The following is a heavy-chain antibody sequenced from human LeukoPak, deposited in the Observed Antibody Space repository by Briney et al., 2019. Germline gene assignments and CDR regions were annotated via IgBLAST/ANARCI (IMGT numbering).Heavy chain of an antibody. CDR2: IYDNESP. Sequence: ASETLSLTCTVSGGSIRSHYWSWIRQPPGKGLEWIGYIYDNESPKYSPSLKSRVTISMDTSKNQFSLELSSVTTADTAVYYCARVDLGAVAGTVIDYWGQGTLVTVSS. J-gene: IGHJ4*02. CDR3: ARVDLGAVAGTVIDY. V-gene: IGHV4-59*11. CDR1: GGSIRSHY. D-gene: IGHD6-19*01.